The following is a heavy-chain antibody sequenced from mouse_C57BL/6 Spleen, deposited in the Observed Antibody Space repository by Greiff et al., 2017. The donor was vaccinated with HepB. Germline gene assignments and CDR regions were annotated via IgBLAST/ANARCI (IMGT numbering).Heavy chain of an antibody. V-gene: IGHV1-61*01. CDR2: IYPSDSET. Sequence: VQLQQSGAELVRPGSSVKLSCKASGYTFTSYWMDWVKQRPGQGLEWIGNIYPSDSETHYNQKFKDKATLTVDKSSSTAYMQLSSLTSEDSAVYYCARGDGQAMDYLGQGTSVTVSS. D-gene: IGHD3-1*01. CDR1: GYTFTSYW. CDR3: ARGDGQAMDY. J-gene: IGHJ4*01.